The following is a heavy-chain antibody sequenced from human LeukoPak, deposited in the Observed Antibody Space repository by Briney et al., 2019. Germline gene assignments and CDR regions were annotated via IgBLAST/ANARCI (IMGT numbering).Heavy chain of an antibody. CDR1: GDSISSDY. D-gene: IGHD2-2*01. CDR2: MFYSGIT. CDR3: ARHCSSTSCWAFDL. J-gene: IGHJ3*01. V-gene: IGHV4-59*08. Sequence: SETLSLTCTASGDSISSDYWNWIRQPPGKGLEWIGYMFYSGITNYNPSLKSRVIASVDTPKNQFSLKLSSVTAADTAVYYCARHCSSTSCWAFDLWGQGTMVTVSS.